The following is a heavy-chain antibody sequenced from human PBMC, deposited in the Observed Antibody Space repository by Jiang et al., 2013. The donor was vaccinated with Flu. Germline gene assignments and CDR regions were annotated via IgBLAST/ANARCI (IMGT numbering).Heavy chain of an antibody. D-gene: IGHD3-22*01. CDR2: IYPGDSDT. V-gene: IGHV5-51*01. Sequence: LGISCKGYGYSFGDYWISWVRQMPGKGLEWMGIIYPGDSDTRYSPSFQGQVTISADKSISSAYLQWSSLKASDTAMYYCARGGYYDSSAYPYWGQGTLVTVSS. CDR3: ARGGYYDSSAYPY. J-gene: IGHJ4*02. CDR1: GYSFGDYW.